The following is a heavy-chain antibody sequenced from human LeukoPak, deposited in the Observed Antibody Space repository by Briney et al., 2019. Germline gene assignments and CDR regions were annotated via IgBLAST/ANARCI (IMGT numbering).Heavy chain of an antibody. J-gene: IGHJ4*02. D-gene: IGHD5-24*01. CDR2: IYYSGST. V-gene: IGHV4-59*12. CDR3: ARGLRWLQTYYFDY. CDR1: GGSFSGYY. Sequence: PSETLSLTCAVYGGSFSGYYWSWIRQPPGKGLEWIGYIYYSGSTNYNPSLKSRVTISVDTSKNQFSLKLSSVTAADTAVYYCARGLRWLQTYYFDYWGQGTLVTVSS.